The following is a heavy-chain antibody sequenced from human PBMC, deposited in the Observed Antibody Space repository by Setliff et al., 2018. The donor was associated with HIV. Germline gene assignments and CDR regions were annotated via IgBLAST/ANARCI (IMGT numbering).Heavy chain of an antibody. CDR3: VRVGRGGYYYDAFDF. D-gene: IGHD3-3*01. J-gene: IGHJ3*01. V-gene: IGHV1-18*01. Sequence: GASVKVSCKTSGYTFTNYGLSWVRQAPGQGLEWMGWISAYNGNTNYAQKLQDRVTMATDTSTNTAYMELRSLRSDDSAMYYCVRVGRGGYYYDAFDFWGQGTMVTVSS. CDR2: ISAYNGNT. CDR1: GYTFTNYG.